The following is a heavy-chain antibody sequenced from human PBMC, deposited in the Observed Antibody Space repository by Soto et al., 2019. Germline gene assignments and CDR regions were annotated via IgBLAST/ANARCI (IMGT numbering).Heavy chain of an antibody. D-gene: IGHD3-22*01. J-gene: IGHJ1*01. CDR3: ARSSYDCSGYIKHFSQ. V-gene: IGHV3-30*19. CDR2: ISYDGSNK. CDR1: GFTFISYG. Sequence: GGSLRLSCAASGFTFISYGMHWVLQAPCKGLEWVAVISYDGSNKYYADSVKGRFTISRDNSKNTLYLQMNSLRAEDTAVYYCARSSYDCSGYIKHFSQWGQGTPVIVSS.